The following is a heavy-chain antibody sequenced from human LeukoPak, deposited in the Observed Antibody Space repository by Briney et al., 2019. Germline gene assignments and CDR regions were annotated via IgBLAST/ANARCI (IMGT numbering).Heavy chain of an antibody. CDR2: ISYDGSDK. Sequence: PGGSLRLSCAASGFTFSSYGMHWVRQAPGKGPEWVAVISYDGSDKYYADSVKGRFTISRDNSRNTLYLQMNSLRAEDTAVYYCAKDRGLWFGELYRHPGYWGQGTLVTVSS. D-gene: IGHD3-10*01. CDR3: AKDRGLWFGELYRHPGY. V-gene: IGHV3-30*18. CDR1: GFTFSSYG. J-gene: IGHJ4*02.